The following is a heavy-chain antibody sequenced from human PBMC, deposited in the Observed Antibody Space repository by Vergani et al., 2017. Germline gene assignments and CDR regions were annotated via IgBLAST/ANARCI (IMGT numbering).Heavy chain of an antibody. J-gene: IGHJ4*02. Sequence: QVQLVQSGAEVKKPGASVKVSCKSSGYAFTSYYVHWVRQAPGQGLEWVGIINPSGPSIKYAQTFEGRITMTRDTSTSTVFMGLSSLRSDDTAVYYCARGVEATSSGRLDYWGQGTLVTVSS. CDR3: ARGVEATSSGRLDY. V-gene: IGHV1-46*03. CDR2: INPSGPSI. D-gene: IGHD1-26*01. CDR1: GYAFTSYY.